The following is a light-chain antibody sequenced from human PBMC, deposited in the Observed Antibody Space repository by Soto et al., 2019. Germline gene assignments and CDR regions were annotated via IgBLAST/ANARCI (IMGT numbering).Light chain of an antibody. CDR3: QQYYSSPFT. J-gene: IGKJ3*01. CDR2: WAS. V-gene: IGKV4-1*01. Sequence: DIVMTQSPDSLAVSLGESATINCKSSQIVLYSSNNKNYLAWYQQKPGQPPNLLIYWASTRESRVPDRFSGSGSGTDFALTISSLQAEYVAVYYCQQYYSSPFTYGPGTKVHNK. CDR1: QIVLYSSNNKNY.